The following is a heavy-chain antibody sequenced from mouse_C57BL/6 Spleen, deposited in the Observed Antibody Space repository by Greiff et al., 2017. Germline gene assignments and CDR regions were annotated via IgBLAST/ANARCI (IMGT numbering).Heavy chain of an antibody. D-gene: IGHD1-1*01. J-gene: IGHJ2*01. V-gene: IGHV3-6*01. CDR3: ARETVLADFDY. CDR1: GYSITSGYY. CDR2: ISYDGSN. Sequence: EVKLVESGPGLVKPSQSLSLTCSVTGYSITSGYYWNWIRQFPGNKLEWMGYISYDGSNNYNPSLKNRISITRDTSKNQFLLKLNSVSTEDTATYCCARETVLADFDYWGQGTTLTGSS.